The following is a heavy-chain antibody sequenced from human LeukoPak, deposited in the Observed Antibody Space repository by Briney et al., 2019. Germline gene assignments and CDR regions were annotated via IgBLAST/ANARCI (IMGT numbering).Heavy chain of an antibody. CDR1: GYTFTGYL. D-gene: IGHD2-15*01. CDR3: ARENCSGGSCYSGNYFDY. Sequence: ASVKVSCKTSGYTFTGYLMHWVRQAPGQGLEWMGWIDPNSGGTNYAQKFQGRVTMTRDMSTSTVYMELSSLRSEDTAVYYCARENCSGGSCYSGNYFDYWGQGTLVTVSS. V-gene: IGHV1-2*02. CDR2: IDPNSGGT. J-gene: IGHJ4*02.